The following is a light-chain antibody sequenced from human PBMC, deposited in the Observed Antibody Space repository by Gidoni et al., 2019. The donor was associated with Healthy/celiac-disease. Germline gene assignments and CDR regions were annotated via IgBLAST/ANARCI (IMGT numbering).Light chain of an antibody. J-gene: IGKJ4*01. CDR1: QSVSSN. V-gene: IGKV3-15*01. CDR3: QQYNNWPLT. Sequence: ERVTTQSPATLSVSRGERATFSCRASQSVSSNLAWYQQKPGQAPRLLIYGASTRATGIPARFSGSGSGTDFTLTISSLQSEDFAVYSCQQYNNWPLTFGGGTKVEIK. CDR2: GAS.